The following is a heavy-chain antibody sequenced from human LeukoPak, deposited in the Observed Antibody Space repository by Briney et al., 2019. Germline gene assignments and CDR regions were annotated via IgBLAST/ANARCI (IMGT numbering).Heavy chain of an antibody. CDR2: ISGSGGST. CDR1: GFTFSSYA. V-gene: IGHV3-23*01. Sequence: GGSPRLSCAASGFTFSSYAMSWVRQAPGKGLEWVSAISGSGGSTYYADSVKGRFTISRDNSKNTLYLQMNSLRAEDTAVYYCAKGKVGGSYYATDYWGQGTLVTVSS. CDR3: AKGKVGGSYYATDY. J-gene: IGHJ4*02. D-gene: IGHD1-26*01.